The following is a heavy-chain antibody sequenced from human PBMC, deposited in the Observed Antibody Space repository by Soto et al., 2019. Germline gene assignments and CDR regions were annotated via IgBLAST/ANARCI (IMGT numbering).Heavy chain of an antibody. Sequence: QVQLVQSAPEVKRPGDSVKVSCKTSGYTFTSYPYGWVRQAPGQGLQWMGWVNSYDGTTKVAQQFRDRISLTADKSAATVFMELRRLTSDDTAVYYCAREYYGTTTWIDYWGQGTLVAVSS. CDR1: GYTFTSYP. J-gene: IGHJ4*02. V-gene: IGHV1-18*04. CDR3: AREYYGTTTWIDY. D-gene: IGHD1-7*01. CDR2: VNSYDGTT.